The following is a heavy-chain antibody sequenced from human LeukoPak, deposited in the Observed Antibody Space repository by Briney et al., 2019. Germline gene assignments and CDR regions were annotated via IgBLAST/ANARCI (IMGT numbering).Heavy chain of an antibody. CDR1: GGSISSYY. J-gene: IGHJ4*02. V-gene: IGHV4-59*08. Sequence: PSETLSLTCTVSGGSISSYYWSWIRQPPGKGLEWIGYIYYSGSTNYNPSLKSRVTISVDTSKNQFSLKLSSVTAADTAVYYCARMRDGYNYGPFDYWGQGTLVTVSS. CDR3: ARMRDGYNYGPFDY. CDR2: IYYSGST. D-gene: IGHD5-24*01.